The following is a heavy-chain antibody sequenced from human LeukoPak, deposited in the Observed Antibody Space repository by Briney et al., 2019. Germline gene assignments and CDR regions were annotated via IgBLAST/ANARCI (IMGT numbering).Heavy chain of an antibody. CDR2: IYYSGST. Sequence: SETLSLTCTVSGGSISSSGSYWGWIRQPPGKGLVWIGSIYYSGSTYYNPSLKSRVTISVDTSENQFSLKVTSVTAADTAVYYCARLYWSGGSCYLDSWGQGTLVTVSS. CDR1: GGSISSSGSY. D-gene: IGHD2-15*01. V-gene: IGHV4-39*01. CDR3: ARLYWSGGSCYLDS. J-gene: IGHJ4*02.